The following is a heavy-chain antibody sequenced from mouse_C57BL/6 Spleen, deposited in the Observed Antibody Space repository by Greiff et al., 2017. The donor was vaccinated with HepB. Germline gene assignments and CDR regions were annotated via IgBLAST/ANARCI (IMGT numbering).Heavy chain of an antibody. D-gene: IGHD2-3*01. CDR2: ISYSGST. V-gene: IGHV3-1*01. CDR3: ARGGGYDGYYGV. CDR1: GYSITSGYD. J-gene: IGHJ1*03. Sequence: EVMLVESGPGMVKPSQSLSLTCTVTGYSITSGYDWHWIRHFPGNKLEWMGYISYSGSTNYNPSLKSRISITHDTSKNHFFLKLNSVTTEDTATYYCARGGGYDGYYGVWGTGTTVTVSS.